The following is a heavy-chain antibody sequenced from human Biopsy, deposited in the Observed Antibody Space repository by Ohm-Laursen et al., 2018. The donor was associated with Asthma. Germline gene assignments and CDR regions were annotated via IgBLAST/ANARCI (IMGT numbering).Heavy chain of an antibody. CDR1: GDSITSGGCC. D-gene: IGHD3-22*01. CDR3: ARIPRRSGSYFVDY. Sequence: TLSLTCTVSGDSITSGGCCWNWIRQHPGKGLEWIGYIHHSGTSYFNPSLKSRVSFSRDTSKNQFSLRLSSVTAADTAMYYCARIPRRSGSYFVDYWGQGTTVTVSS. CDR2: IHHSGTS. V-gene: IGHV4-31*02. J-gene: IGHJ6*02.